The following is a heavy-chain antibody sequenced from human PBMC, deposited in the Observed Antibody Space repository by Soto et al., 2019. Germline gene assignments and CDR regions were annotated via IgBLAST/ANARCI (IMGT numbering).Heavy chain of an antibody. J-gene: IGHJ4*02. CDR2: ISGSGGST. Sequence: LRLSCAASGFTFSSYAMSWVRQAPGKGLEWVSAISGSGGSTYYADSVKGRLTISRDNSKNTLYLQMNSLRAEDTAVYYCAKCWWQLDYFDYWGQGTLVTVSS. CDR3: AKCWWQLDYFDY. D-gene: IGHD2-15*01. V-gene: IGHV3-23*01. CDR1: GFTFSSYA.